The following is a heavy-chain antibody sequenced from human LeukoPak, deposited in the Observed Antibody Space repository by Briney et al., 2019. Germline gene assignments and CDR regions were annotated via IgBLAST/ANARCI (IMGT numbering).Heavy chain of an antibody. CDR2: ISGSGGST. V-gene: IGHV3-23*01. D-gene: IGHD6-19*01. CDR3: ASSGVFPHNPLDY. Sequence: GGSLRLSCAASGFTFSSYAMSWVRQTPGKGLEWVSAISGSGGSTYYADSVKGRFTISRDNSKNTLYLQMNSLRAEDTAVYYCASSGVFPHNPLDYWGQGTLVTVSS. J-gene: IGHJ4*02. CDR1: GFTFSSYA.